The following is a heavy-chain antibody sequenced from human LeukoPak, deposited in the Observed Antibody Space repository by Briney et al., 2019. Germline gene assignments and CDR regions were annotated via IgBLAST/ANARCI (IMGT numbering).Heavy chain of an antibody. CDR1: GYTFTSYD. J-gene: IGHJ6*02. Sequence: GASVKVSCKASGYTFTSYDINWVRQATGQGLEWMGWKNPNSGRTGFAQKFQGRLTMTTNTSISTACMELSSLTSEDTAVYYCARGPVSTHGMDVWGQGTTVTVSS. V-gene: IGHV1-8*01. CDR2: KNPNSGRT. D-gene: IGHD2-2*01. CDR3: ARGPVSTHGMDV.